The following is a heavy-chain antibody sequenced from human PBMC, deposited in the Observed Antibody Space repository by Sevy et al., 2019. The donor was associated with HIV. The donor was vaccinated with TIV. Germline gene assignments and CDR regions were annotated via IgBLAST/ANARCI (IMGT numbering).Heavy chain of an antibody. V-gene: IGHV3-9*01. Sequence: GGSLRLSCAASGFTFDDYAMHWVRQAPGKGLEWVSGVSWNSASIGYAGSVRGRFTISRDNAKNSLSLQMNSLTSEDTAFYYCNKDLGPTLVPGYCYDGTCWPRDGFDIWGHGTMVTVSS. CDR3: NKDLGPTLVPGYCYDGTCWPRDGFDI. CDR1: GFTFDDYA. CDR2: VSWNSASI. J-gene: IGHJ3*02. D-gene: IGHD2-15*01.